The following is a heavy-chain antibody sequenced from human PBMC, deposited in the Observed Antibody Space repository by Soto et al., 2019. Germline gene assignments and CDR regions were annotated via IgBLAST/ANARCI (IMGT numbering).Heavy chain of an antibody. D-gene: IGHD6-6*01. CDR2: IIPIFGTA. V-gene: IGHV1-69*13. CDR3: ARGRRIGYSSSSTQFDY. Sequence: GASVKVSCKASGGTLSSYAISWVRQAPGQGLEWMGGIIPIFGTANYAQKFQGRVTITADESTSTAYMELSSLRSEDTAVYYCARGRRIGYSSSSTQFDYWGQGTLVTVSS. J-gene: IGHJ4*02. CDR1: GGTLSSYA.